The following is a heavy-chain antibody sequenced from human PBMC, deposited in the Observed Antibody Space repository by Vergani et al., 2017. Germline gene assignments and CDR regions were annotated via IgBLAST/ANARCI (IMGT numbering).Heavy chain of an antibody. V-gene: IGHV1-3*01. CDR2: INAGNGNT. J-gene: IGHJ4*02. Sequence: QVQLVQSGAEVKKPGASVKVSCKASGYTFTSYAMHLVRQAPGQRVEWMGCINAGNGNTKYSQKFQGRVTITRDTAASTAYMELSSLRSEDTAVYYCASGGPTYYYDSSGYFFDYWGQGTLVTVSS. D-gene: IGHD3-22*01. CDR1: GYTFTSYA. CDR3: ASGGPTYYYDSSGYFFDY.